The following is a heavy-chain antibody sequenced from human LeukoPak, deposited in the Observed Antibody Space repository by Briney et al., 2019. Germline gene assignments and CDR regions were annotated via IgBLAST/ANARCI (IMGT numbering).Heavy chain of an antibody. Sequence: GGSLRLSCAASGFTFSDYYMSWIGQAPGKGLEWVSYISSSSSNRNYADSVKGRFTISRDNAKNSVYLQMNSLRAEDTAVYYCARAQYYLDSWGQGTLVTVCS. CDR1: GFTFSDYY. CDR3: ARAQYYLDS. J-gene: IGHJ4*02. CDR2: ISSSSSNR. V-gene: IGHV3-11*06.